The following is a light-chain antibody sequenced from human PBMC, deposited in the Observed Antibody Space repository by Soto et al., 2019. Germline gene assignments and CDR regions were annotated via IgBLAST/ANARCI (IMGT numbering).Light chain of an antibody. Sequence: DIQMTQSLSSVSASVGDRVTITCRSSEDISTWLAWYQQKPGKAPKLLIYAASSLQSGVPSRFSGSGSGTDFTLSISSLEPEDFAVYYCQQRSNWPPTFGQGTRLEIK. CDR2: AAS. CDR1: EDISTW. CDR3: QQRSNWPPT. J-gene: IGKJ5*01. V-gene: IGKV1-12*01.